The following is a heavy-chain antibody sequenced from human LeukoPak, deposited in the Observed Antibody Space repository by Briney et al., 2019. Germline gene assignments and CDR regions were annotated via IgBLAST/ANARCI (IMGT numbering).Heavy chain of an antibody. CDR3: ARSLWFGDLLYGVDY. CDR1: GYSFTSYW. CDR2: IYPGDSDS. D-gene: IGHD3-10*01. J-gene: IGHJ4*02. V-gene: IGHV5-51*01. Sequence: LGESLKISCTGSGYSFTSYWIGWVRQMPGKGLEWMGVIYPGDSDSRYSPSFQGQVPISADKSINTAYLQWSSLKASDTAMYYCARSLWFGDLLYGVDYWGQGTLVTVSS.